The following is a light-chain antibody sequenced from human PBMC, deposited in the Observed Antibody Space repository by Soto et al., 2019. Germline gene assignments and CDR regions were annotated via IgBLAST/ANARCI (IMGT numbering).Light chain of an antibody. CDR2: NVS. Sequence: DIELTQSPATLSSSLGDRATISCRASQSINRCLAWYQQKPGNAPRLLIYNVSSFASGVPSRFSGSGSGTDFTLSISSLQPDDFVIYYCQQSNNYPLTFGGGTKVEIK. CDR1: QSINRC. J-gene: IGKJ4*01. V-gene: IGKV1-5*03. CDR3: QQSNNYPLT.